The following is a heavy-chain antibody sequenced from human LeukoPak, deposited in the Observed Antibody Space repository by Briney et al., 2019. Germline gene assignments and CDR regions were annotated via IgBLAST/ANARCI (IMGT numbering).Heavy chain of an antibody. CDR3: ARVAGCHSSGWRANWFDP. D-gene: IGHD6-19*01. CDR1: GFTFTSSA. J-gene: IGHJ5*02. V-gene: IGHV1-58*02. CDR2: IVVGSGNT. Sequence: GTSVKVSCKASGFTFTSSAMQWVRQARGQRLEWIGWIVVGSGNTNYAQKFQERVTITRDMSTSTAYMELSSLRSEDTAVYYCARVAGCHSSGWRANWFDPWGQGTLVTVSS.